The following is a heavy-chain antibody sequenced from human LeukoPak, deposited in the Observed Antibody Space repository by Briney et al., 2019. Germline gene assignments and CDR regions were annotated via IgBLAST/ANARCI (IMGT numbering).Heavy chain of an antibody. CDR2: INSDGSST. J-gene: IGHJ6*03. CDR1: GFTFSSYW. Sequence: GGSLRLSCAASGFTFSSYWMHWVRQAPGKGLVWVSRINSDGSSTNYADSVKGRFTISRDNAKNTLYLQMNSLRAEDTAVYYCARRVGRWFGERAYYYNYMDVWGKGTTVTISS. D-gene: IGHD3-10*01. V-gene: IGHV3-74*01. CDR3: ARRVGRWFGERAYYYNYMDV.